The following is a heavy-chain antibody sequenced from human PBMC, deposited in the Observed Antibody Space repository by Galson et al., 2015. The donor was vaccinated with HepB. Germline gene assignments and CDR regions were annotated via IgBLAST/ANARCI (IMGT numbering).Heavy chain of an antibody. J-gene: IGHJ4*02. D-gene: IGHD6-13*01. Sequence: SLRLSCAASGFTFSSYAMHWVRQAPGKGLEWVAVISYDGSNKYYADSVKGRFTISRDNSKNTLYLQMNSLRAEDTAVYYCARDGGYSSSWYYYYGDSPLVDYWGQGTLVTVSS. V-gene: IGHV3-30*04. CDR1: GFTFSSYA. CDR2: ISYDGSNK. CDR3: ARDGGYSSSWYYYYGDSPLVDY.